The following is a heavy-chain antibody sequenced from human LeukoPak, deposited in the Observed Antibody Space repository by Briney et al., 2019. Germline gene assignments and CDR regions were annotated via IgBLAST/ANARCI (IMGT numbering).Heavy chain of an antibody. CDR1: GFTFSDYA. CDR3: AKGAVVLTALSSFDY. CDR2: IRGSGDTT. J-gene: IGHJ4*02. D-gene: IGHD2-15*01. Sequence: GGSLRLSCAASGFTFSDYAMSWVRQAPGKGLEWVSNIRGSGDTTFYAESVKGRFIISRDNSKDTLFLQMNSLRAEDTAVYYCAKGAVVLTALSSFDYWGQGTLVTVSS. V-gene: IGHV3-23*01.